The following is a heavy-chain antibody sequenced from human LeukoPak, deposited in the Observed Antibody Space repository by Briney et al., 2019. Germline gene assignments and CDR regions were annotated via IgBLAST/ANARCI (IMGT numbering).Heavy chain of an antibody. CDR2: IKQDGSEK. D-gene: IGHD4-23*01. Sequence: GGSLRLSCAASGFTFSSYWMSWVRQAPGKGLEWVADIKQDGSEKYYVDSVKGRFTISRDNAKNSLYLQMNSLRAEDTAVYYCARDLTTVVTRPFFDYWGQGTLVTVSS. CDR1: GFTFSSYW. J-gene: IGHJ4*02. CDR3: ARDLTTVVTRPFFDY. V-gene: IGHV3-7*01.